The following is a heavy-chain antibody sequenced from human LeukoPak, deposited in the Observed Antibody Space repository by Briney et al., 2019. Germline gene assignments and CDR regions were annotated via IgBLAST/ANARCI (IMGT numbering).Heavy chain of an antibody. CDR3: AREGAVAGFFDY. J-gene: IGHJ4*02. D-gene: IGHD6-19*01. Sequence: GASVKVSCKGSGYTLSNHAFSWVRQAPGQGLEWMGGIIPIFGTANYAQKFQGRVTITADESTSTAYMELSSLRSEDTAVYYCAREGAVAGFFDYWGQGTLVTVSS. CDR2: IIPIFGTA. CDR1: GYTLSNHA. V-gene: IGHV1-69*13.